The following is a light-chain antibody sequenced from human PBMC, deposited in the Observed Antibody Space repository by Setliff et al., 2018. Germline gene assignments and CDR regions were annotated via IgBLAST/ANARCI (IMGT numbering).Light chain of an antibody. Sequence: QSALTQPPSVSGSPGQSVTISCTGTSSDIGTYNRVSWYQQSPGTAPKLLIYEVTNRPSGVPDRFSGSKSGNTASLTISGLQAEDEDYYYCNSYISSTTLLFGGGTK. CDR1: SSDIGTYNR. J-gene: IGLJ2*01. V-gene: IGLV2-18*02. CDR3: NSYISSTTLL. CDR2: EVT.